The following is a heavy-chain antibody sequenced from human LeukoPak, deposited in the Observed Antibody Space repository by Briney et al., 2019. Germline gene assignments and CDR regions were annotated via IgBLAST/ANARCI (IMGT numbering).Heavy chain of an antibody. Sequence: SVKVSCKASGGTFSSYAISWVRQAPGQGLEWMGRIIPILGIANYAQKFQGRVTITADKSTSTAYMELSSLRSEDTAVYYCAKKDYSNYGFRFVAADYWGQGTLVTVPS. CDR3: AKKDYSNYGFRFVAADY. CDR1: GGTFSSYA. V-gene: IGHV1-69*04. J-gene: IGHJ4*02. D-gene: IGHD4-4*01. CDR2: IIPILGIA.